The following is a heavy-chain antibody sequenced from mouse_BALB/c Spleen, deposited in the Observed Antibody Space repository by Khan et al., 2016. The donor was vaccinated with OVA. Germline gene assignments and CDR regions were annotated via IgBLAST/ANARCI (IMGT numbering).Heavy chain of an antibody. CDR3: VRDGAYHRNDGWFAY. Sequence: QVQLQQSGAELARPGASVKMSCKASGYTFTSYTIHWIKERPGQGLEWIGNINPSNGYTNYNQKFKDKATLTTDKSSTTAYLQLSSLTSDDSAVYNCVRDGAYHRNDGWFAYWGKGLWSLSLQ. CDR1: GYTFTSYT. J-gene: IGHJ3*01. D-gene: IGHD2-14*01. CDR2: INPSNGYT. V-gene: IGHV1-4*01.